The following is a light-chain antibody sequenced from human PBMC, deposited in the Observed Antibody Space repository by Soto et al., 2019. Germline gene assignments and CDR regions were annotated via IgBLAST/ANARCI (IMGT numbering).Light chain of an antibody. CDR1: QTVNAN. J-gene: IGKJ1*01. CDR2: GAS. CDR3: QQYNTWLWT. Sequence: EVVMTQSPATLSVSPGERATLSCRASQTVNANLAWYQQKPGQAPRLLIHGASTRATGIPARFSGSGVGTEFILPISSLQSEDFAVYYCQQYNTWLWTFGQGTKVEGK. V-gene: IGKV3-15*01.